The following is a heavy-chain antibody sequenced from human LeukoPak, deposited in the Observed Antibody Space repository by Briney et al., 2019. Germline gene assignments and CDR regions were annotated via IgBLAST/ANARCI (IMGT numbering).Heavy chain of an antibody. CDR3: ARHQDSSGGPWFDP. CDR1: GGSISSYY. J-gene: IGHJ5*02. D-gene: IGHD6-19*01. V-gene: IGHV4-59*08. CDR2: IYYSGST. Sequence: SETLSLTCTVSGGSISSYYWSWIRQPPGKRLEWIGYIYYSGSTNYNPSLKSRVTISVDTSKNQFSLKLSSVTAADTAVYYCARHQDSSGGPWFDPWGQGTLVTVSP.